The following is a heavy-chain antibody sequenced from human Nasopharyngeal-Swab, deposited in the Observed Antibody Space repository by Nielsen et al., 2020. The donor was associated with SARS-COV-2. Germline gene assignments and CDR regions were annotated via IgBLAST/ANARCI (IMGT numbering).Heavy chain of an antibody. CDR3: ARGGYSYGSALAWYMDV. V-gene: IGHV4-59*01. CDR2: IYYSGST. CDR1: GGSISSYY. D-gene: IGHD5-18*01. Sequence: SETLSLTCTVSGGSISSYYWSWIRQPPGKGLEWIGYIYYSGSTNYNPSLKSRVTISVDTSKNQFSLKLSSVTAADPAVYYCARGGYSYGSALAWYMDVWGKGTTVTVSS. J-gene: IGHJ6*03.